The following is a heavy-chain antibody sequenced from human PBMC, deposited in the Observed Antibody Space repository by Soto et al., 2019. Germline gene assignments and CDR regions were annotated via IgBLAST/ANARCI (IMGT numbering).Heavy chain of an antibody. CDR3: ARGDSSDYSTATPADY. CDR1: GYHFSNYW. CDR2: IYPSDSNT. D-gene: IGHD3-22*01. Sequence: XESLKISFCGSGYHFSNYWIGWVRQIPGKGLEWMGIIYPSDSNTRYSPSFEGQVTISADRSISTAYLQWNSLKASDTAMYFCARGDSSDYSTATPADYWGQGTLVTVSS. J-gene: IGHJ4*02. V-gene: IGHV5-51*01.